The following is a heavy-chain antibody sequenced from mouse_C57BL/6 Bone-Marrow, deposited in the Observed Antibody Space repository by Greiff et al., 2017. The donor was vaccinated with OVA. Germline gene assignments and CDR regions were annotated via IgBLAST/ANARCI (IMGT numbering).Heavy chain of an antibody. CDR2: IYPGSGST. CDR1: GYTFTSYW. Sequence: VQLQQPGAELVKPGASVKMSCKASGYTFTSYWITWVKQRPGQGLEWIGDIYPGSGSTNYNEKFKSKATLTVDTSSSTAYMQLRSLTSEDSAVYYCARSGIYSNYWYFDVWGTGTTVTVSS. CDR3: ARSGIYSNYWYFDV. D-gene: IGHD2-5*01. V-gene: IGHV1-55*01. J-gene: IGHJ1*03.